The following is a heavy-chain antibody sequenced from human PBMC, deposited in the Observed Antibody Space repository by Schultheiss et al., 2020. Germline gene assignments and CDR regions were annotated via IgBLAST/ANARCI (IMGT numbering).Heavy chain of an antibody. CDR3: ARALKSSGYDSTVFDY. D-gene: IGHD5-12*01. CDR1: GGSISSRNYY. V-gene: IGHV4-39*01. CDR2: IYYSGTT. J-gene: IGHJ4*02. Sequence: SETLSLTCTVSGGSISSRNYYWGWIRQPPGKGLEWIGNIYYSGTTYYNPSLKSRVTISVDTSKNQFSLKLRSVIAADTAVYYCARALKSSGYDSTVFDYWGQGTLVTVSS.